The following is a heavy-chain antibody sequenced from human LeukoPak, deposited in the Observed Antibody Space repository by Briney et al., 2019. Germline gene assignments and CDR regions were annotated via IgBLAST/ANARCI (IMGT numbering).Heavy chain of an antibody. Sequence: SGPTLVKPTQTLTLTCTFSGFSLSTSGVGVGWIRQPPGKALEWLALIYWNDDKHYIPFLKSRLQFTMNTSKNPVALTITNMDPVDTATYCCSHAGLHDIRVPDYWGQGTLVTVSS. CDR3: SHAGLHDIRVPDY. V-gene: IGHV2-5*01. CDR2: IYWNDDK. J-gene: IGHJ4*02. CDR1: GFSLSTSGVG. D-gene: IGHD3-9*01.